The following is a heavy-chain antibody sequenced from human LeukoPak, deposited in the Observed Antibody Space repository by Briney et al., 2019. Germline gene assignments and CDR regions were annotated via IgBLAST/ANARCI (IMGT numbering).Heavy chain of an antibody. Sequence: GGSLRLSCAASGFTFSSYSMNWVRQAPGKGLEWVSYISSSSSTIYYADSVKGRFTISRDNAKNSLYLQMNSLRAEDTAVYYCARARLPYYYDSSLVIAGYWGQGTLVTVSS. CDR1: GFTFSSYS. J-gene: IGHJ4*02. D-gene: IGHD3-22*01. CDR2: ISSSSSTI. CDR3: ARARLPYYYDSSLVIAGY. V-gene: IGHV3-48*04.